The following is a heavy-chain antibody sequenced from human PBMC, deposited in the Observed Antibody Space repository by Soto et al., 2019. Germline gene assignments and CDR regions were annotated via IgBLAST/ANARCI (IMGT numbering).Heavy chain of an antibody. CDR2: ISAYNGNT. D-gene: IGHD2-2*01. Sequence: QVQLVQSGAEVKKPGASVKVSCKASGYTFTNYGISWVRQAPGQGLEWMGWISAYNGNTNYAQKLQGRVTMTTDTSTSTAYMELRSLRSDDTAVYYGARVGDCSSTSCRYYYYYGMDVWGQGTTVTVSS. CDR1: GYTFTNYG. CDR3: ARVGDCSSTSCRYYYYYGMDV. J-gene: IGHJ6*02. V-gene: IGHV1-18*01.